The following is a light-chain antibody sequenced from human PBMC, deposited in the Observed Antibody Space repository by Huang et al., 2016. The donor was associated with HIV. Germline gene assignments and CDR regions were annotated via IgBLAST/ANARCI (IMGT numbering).Light chain of an antibody. V-gene: IGKV3-11*01. CDR1: QSVGSY. CDR3: QQRSNRTPTT. Sequence: EIILTQSPATLSLSPGERATLSCRASQSVGSYLAWYQQKPGQAPRLLIYDASTGATGIPARFSGGGSGTDFTLTIRGLEPDDFAVYFCQQRSNRTPTTFGQGTKVE. J-gene: IGKJ1*01. CDR2: DAS.